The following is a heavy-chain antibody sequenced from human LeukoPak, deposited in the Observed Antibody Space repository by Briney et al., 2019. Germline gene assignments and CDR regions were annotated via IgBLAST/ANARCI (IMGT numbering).Heavy chain of an antibody. D-gene: IGHD6-13*01. Sequence: PGGSLRLSCAASGFTFSSYWMHWVRQAPGKGLVWVSRINSDGSSTSYADSVKGRFTISRDNAKNTLYLQMNSLRAEDTAVYYCARGGYSSSWYVYYYYYYMDVWGKGATVTVSS. CDR3: ARGGYSSSWYVYYYYYYMDV. CDR1: GFTFSSYW. CDR2: INSDGSST. V-gene: IGHV3-74*01. J-gene: IGHJ6*03.